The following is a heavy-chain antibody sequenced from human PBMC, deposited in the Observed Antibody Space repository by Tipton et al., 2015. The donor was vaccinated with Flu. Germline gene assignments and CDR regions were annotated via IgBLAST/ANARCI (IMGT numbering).Heavy chain of an antibody. CDR2: ISHSGRT. CDR1: GYSIASDCY. V-gene: IGHV4-38-2*01. Sequence: TLSLTCSVSGYSIASDCYWGWIRQPPGKGLEWIGCISHSGRTYYNPSLKSRVTISVDMAKNQFSQRLSSVTAADTAVYYCARTTYYYGSGSSDYWGQGTLVTVSS. CDR3: ARTTYYYGSGSSDY. J-gene: IGHJ4*02. D-gene: IGHD3-10*01.